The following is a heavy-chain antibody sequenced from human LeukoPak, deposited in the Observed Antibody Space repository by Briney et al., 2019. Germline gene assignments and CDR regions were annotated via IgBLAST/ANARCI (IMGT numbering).Heavy chain of an antibody. D-gene: IGHD5-12*01. CDR2: IYTSGST. CDR3: AREYSH. Sequence: SQTLSLTCSVSGDSITSGDSYWTWIRQPAGRGLEWIGLIYTSGSTKYNPSLKTRITMSLDTSKNQISLQLNSVTAADTAVYYCAREYSHWGQGTLVTVSS. J-gene: IGHJ4*02. CDR1: GDSITSGDSY. V-gene: IGHV4-61*02.